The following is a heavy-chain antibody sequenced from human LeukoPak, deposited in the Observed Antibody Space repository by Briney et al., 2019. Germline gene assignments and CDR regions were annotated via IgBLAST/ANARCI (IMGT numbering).Heavy chain of an antibody. CDR3: ARGRRDGSYYFDY. CDR1: GGSINSYF. Sequence: PSQTLSLTCTVSGGSINSYFWSWIRQSPGKGLEWIGYVYYTGSTSYNPSLKSHFTISMDTSKNQFSLKLSSVTVADTAVYYCARGRRDGSYYFDYWGQGTLVTVSS. J-gene: IGHJ4*02. CDR2: VYYTGST. V-gene: IGHV4-59*01.